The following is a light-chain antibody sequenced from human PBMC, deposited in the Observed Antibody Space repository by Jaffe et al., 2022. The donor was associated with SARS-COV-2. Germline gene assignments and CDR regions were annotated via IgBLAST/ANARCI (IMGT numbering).Light chain of an antibody. CDR1: QSVLYSSNNENY. Sequence: DFVLTQSPDSLAVSLGERATINCRSSQSVLYSSNNENYLAWYQQKSGQPPKLLIYWASKRASGVPDRFTGSGSETDFTLTISSLQAEDVAVYYCHQYYIAPLTFGGGTKVEI. V-gene: IGKV4-1*01. J-gene: IGKJ4*01. CDR2: WAS. CDR3: HQYYIAPLT.